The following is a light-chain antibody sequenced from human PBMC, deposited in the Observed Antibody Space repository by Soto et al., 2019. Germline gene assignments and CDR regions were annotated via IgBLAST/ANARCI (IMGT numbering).Light chain of an antibody. V-gene: IGLV2-23*01. CDR2: EAT. CDR3: CSSAGRASVI. CDR1: SGDIGNYNL. Sequence: QSVLTQPASVSGSPGQSITIPCTGTSGDIGNYNLISWYQHHPGKAPKVIIFEATKRPSDISGRFSASKSGNTASLTISGLLAEDEADYYCCSSAGRASVIFGGGTKLTVL. J-gene: IGLJ2*01.